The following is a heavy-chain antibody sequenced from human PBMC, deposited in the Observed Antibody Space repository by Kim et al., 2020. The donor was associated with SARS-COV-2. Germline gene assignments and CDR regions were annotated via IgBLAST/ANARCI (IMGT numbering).Heavy chain of an antibody. V-gene: IGHV5-10-1*01. D-gene: IGHD3-22*01. CDR1: GYSFTSYW. CDR3: ARHVWSGYYDSSGYYYDRHAFDI. J-gene: IGHJ3*02. Sequence: GESLKISCKGSGYSFTSYWISWVRQMPGKGLEWMGRIDPSDSYTNYSPSFQGHVTISADKSISTAYLQWSSLKASDTAMYYCARHVWSGYYDSSGYYYDRHAFDIWGQGTMVTVSS. CDR2: IDPSDSYT.